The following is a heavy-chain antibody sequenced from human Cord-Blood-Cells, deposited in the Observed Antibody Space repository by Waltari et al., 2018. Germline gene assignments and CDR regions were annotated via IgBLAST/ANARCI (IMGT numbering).Heavy chain of an antibody. J-gene: IGHJ3*02. CDR2: ISGSGGST. CDR1: ALTFGSYA. V-gene: IGHV3-23*01. CDR3: AKYIAPDYVHAFDI. Sequence: EVPLLEFGGGWVQPGGSLRLSCAASALTFGSYARSWVGQAQGKGLEWVSAISGSGGSTYYADPVKGRFTISRDNSKNTLYLQMNSLRAEDTAVYYCAKYIAPDYVHAFDIWGQGTMVTVSS. D-gene: IGHD4-17*01.